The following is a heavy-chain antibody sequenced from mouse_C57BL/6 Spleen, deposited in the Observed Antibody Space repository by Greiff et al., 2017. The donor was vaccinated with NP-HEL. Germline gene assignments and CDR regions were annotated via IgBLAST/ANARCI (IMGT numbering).Heavy chain of an antibody. V-gene: IGHV1-18*01. D-gene: IGHD1-1*01. J-gene: IGHJ1*03. CDR3: ARGKNYYGSSYSYWYFDV. Sequence: EVQLQQSGPELVKPGASVKIPCKASGYTFTDYNMDWVKQSHGKSLEWIGDINPNNGGTIYNQKFKGKATLTVDKSSSSAYMELRSLTSEDTAVYYCARGKNYYGSSYSYWYFDVWGTGTTVTVSS. CDR2: INPNNGGT. CDR1: GYTFTDYN.